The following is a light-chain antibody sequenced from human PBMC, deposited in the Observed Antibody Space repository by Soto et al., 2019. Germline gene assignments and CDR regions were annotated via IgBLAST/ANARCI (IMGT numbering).Light chain of an antibody. CDR1: NIGSKS. CDR3: QVWDISSGHVV. CDR2: YDS. J-gene: IGLJ3*02. V-gene: IGLV3-21*01. Sequence: SYELTQPPSVSVAPGKTASVACGGSNIGSKSVHWYQKKSGQAPVLVMYYDSDRPSGIPERFSGSTSGNTAPLTISRVEAGDEAHYYCQVWDISSGHVVFGGGTKLTVL.